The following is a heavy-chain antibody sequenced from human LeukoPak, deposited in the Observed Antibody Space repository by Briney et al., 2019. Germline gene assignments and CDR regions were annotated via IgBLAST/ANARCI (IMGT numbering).Heavy chain of an antibody. CDR2: IFASGSTT. J-gene: IGHJ5*02. CDR3: ARDPESSTSKSNWFDP. V-gene: IGHV3-23*03. D-gene: IGHD2-2*01. Sequence: AGGSLRLSCAASGFTFSGYAMNWVRQAPGKGLEWVSLIFASGSTTKYADSVKGRFTISRDNSKNTLYLQMNSLRAEDTAVYYCARDPESSTSKSNWFDPWGQGTLVTVSS. CDR1: GFTFSGYA.